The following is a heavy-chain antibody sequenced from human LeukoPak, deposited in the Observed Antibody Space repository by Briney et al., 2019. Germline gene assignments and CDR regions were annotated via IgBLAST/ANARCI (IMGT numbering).Heavy chain of an antibody. D-gene: IGHD3-9*01. Sequence: GASVKVSCKASGYTFTGYYMHWVQQAPGQGLEWMGWINPNSGGTNYAQKFQGRVTMTRDTSISTAYMELSRLRSDDTAVYYCAAKEGLTGYLSGSFDYWGQGTLVTVSS. CDR2: INPNSGGT. J-gene: IGHJ4*02. CDR3: AAKEGLTGYLSGSFDY. CDR1: GYTFTGYY. V-gene: IGHV1-2*02.